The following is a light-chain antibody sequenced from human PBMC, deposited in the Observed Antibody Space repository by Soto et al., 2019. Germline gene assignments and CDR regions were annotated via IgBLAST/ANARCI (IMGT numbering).Light chain of an antibody. Sequence: ENVLTQSPATLSVSPGERATLSCRASQSVYNKFAWYQQRPGQAPRLLIYGASTRATGIPARFSGGGSGTEFSLTISSLQSEDFAVYYCQQYNDWPMYSFGQGTRLEIK. J-gene: IGKJ2*01. CDR3: QQYNDWPMYS. V-gene: IGKV3-15*01. CDR1: QSVYNK. CDR2: GAS.